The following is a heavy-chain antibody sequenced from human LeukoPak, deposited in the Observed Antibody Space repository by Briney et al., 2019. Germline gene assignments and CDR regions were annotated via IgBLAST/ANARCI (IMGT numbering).Heavy chain of an antibody. Sequence: HPGGSLRLSCAASGFTVSSYYMTWVRQAPGKGLEWVSVIYRGDSTYYADSVKGRFTNSRDNSKNTLYLQMNSLGAEDTAVYYCAREGHQLPYFDYWGQGTLVTVSS. J-gene: IGHJ4*02. CDR1: GFTVSSYY. D-gene: IGHD2-2*01. CDR2: IYRGDST. CDR3: AREGHQLPYFDY. V-gene: IGHV3-53*01.